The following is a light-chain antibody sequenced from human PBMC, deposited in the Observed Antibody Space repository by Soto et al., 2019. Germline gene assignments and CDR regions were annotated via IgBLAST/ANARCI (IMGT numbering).Light chain of an antibody. CDR1: DSNDAVYNY. Sequence: QSALTQPRSVSGSPGQSVTISCTGTDSNDAVYNYVSWYQQHPGRAPKLLIFDVNKRPSGVPDRFSGSKSDNTASLTISGLQADDEADYYCCSSAGGFTRVFGGGTKVTVL. CDR2: DVN. V-gene: IGLV2-11*01. CDR3: CSSAGGFTRV. J-gene: IGLJ3*02.